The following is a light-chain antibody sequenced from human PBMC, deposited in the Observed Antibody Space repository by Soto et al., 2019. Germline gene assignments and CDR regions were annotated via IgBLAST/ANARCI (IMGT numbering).Light chain of an antibody. J-gene: IGKJ2*01. V-gene: IGKV1-5*01. CDR2: DAS. CDR3: QQYHSYST. CDR1: QSFTGM. Sequence: DTQMTQSPSTLSASVGDRVTITCRASQSFTGMLAWYQQKPGKAPKLLIYDASSLKSGVPSRFSGSGSGTEFTLTISSLQPDDFATYYCQQYHSYSTFGQGTRLEIK.